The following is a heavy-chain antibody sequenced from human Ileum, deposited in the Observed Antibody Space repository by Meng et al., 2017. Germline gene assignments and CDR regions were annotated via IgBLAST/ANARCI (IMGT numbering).Heavy chain of an antibody. CDR2: TYYNGSP. CDR3: ARERRHYYGSGSFDY. V-gene: IGHV4-30-4*01. Sequence: QVQLQESGPGLVKPSQTLSLTCSVSGGSLSSDNYYWTWIRQTPGKGLEWIGLTYYNGSPFYNPSLRSRVTISVDTSKDQFSLKLTSVTAADTAVYYCARERRHYYGSGSFDYWGQGSLVTVSS. CDR1: GGSLSSDNYY. J-gene: IGHJ4*02. D-gene: IGHD3-10*01.